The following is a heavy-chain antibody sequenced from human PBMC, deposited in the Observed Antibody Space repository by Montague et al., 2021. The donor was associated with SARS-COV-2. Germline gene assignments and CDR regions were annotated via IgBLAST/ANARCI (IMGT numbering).Heavy chain of an antibody. CDR3: ARVTTVTYPYYYYYGMDV. Sequence: PALVKPTQTLTLTCTFSGFSLSTSGMCVSWIRQPPGKALEWLALIDWDDDKYYSTSLKTRLTISKDTSKNQAVLTMTNMDPVDTATYYCARVTTVTYPYYYYYGMDVWGPGTTVTVSS. D-gene: IGHD4-11*01. J-gene: IGHJ6*02. CDR2: IDWDDDK. V-gene: IGHV2-70*01. CDR1: GFSLSTSGMC.